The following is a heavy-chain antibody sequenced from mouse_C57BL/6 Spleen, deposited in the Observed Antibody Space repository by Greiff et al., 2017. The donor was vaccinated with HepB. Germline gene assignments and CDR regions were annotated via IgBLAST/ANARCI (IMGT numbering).Heavy chain of an antibody. D-gene: IGHD1-1*01. CDR3: ARGYYGSSYYFDY. Sequence: QVQLQQPGAELVRPGSSVKLSCTASGYTFTSYWMHWVKQRPIQGLEWIGNIDPSDSETHYNQKFKDKATLTVDKSSSTAYTQLSSLTSEDSAVYYCARGYYGSSYYFDYWGQGTTLTVSS. CDR1: GYTFTSYW. J-gene: IGHJ2*01. CDR2: IDPSDSET. V-gene: IGHV1-52*01.